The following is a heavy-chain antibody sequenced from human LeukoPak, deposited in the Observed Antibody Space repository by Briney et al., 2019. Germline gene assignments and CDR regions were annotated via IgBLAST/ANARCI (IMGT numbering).Heavy chain of an antibody. CDR1: GFTFSSYS. CDR2: IYSGGST. V-gene: IGHV3-53*01. Sequence: PGGSLRLSCAASGFTFSSYSMNWVRQAPGKGLEWVSIIYSGGSTYYADSVKGRFTISRDNSKNTLYLQMNSLRAEDTAVYCCARSNDAFDIWGQGTMVTVSS. J-gene: IGHJ3*02. D-gene: IGHD5/OR15-5a*01. CDR3: ARSNDAFDI.